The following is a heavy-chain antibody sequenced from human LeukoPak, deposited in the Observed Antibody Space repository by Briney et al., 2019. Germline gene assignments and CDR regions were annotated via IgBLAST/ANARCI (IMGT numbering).Heavy chain of an antibody. D-gene: IGHD2-2*02. CDR2: IYTTGST. V-gene: IGHV4-61*09. CDR1: GGSINSGSYH. CDR3: ARCTSTSCYNFDY. Sequence: SETLSLTCTVSGGSINSGSYHWNWIRQSAGKGLEWIGHIYTTGSTNCNPSLKSRVTISLDTSKNQFSLKLNSVTAADTAVYYCARCTSTSCYNFDYWGQGTLVTVSS. J-gene: IGHJ4*02.